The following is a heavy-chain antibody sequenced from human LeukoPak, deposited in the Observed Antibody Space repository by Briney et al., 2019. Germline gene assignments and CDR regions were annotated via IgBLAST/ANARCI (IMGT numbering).Heavy chain of an antibody. V-gene: IGHV4-4*02. Sequence: PSGTLSLTCAVSGGSISSSNWWSWVRQPPGKGLEWIGEIYHSGSTNYNPSLKSRVTISVDTSKNQFSLKLGSVTAADTAVYYCARGIGEMATILAFDIWGQGTMVTVSS. CDR1: GGSISSSNW. J-gene: IGHJ3*02. D-gene: IGHD5-24*01. CDR3: ARGIGEMATILAFDI. CDR2: IYHSGST.